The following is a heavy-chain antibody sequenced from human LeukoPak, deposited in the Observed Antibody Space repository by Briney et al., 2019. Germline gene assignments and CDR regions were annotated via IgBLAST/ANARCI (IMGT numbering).Heavy chain of an antibody. D-gene: IGHD3-9*01. CDR1: GFTFSSYW. J-gene: IGHJ4*02. CDR2: IKQDGSEK. Sequence: GGSLRLSCAASGFTFSSYWMSWVRQAPGKGLEWVANIKQDGSEKYCVDSVKGRFTISRDNAKNSLYLQMNSLRAEDTAVYYCARVGPTYYDILTGYSATSEFDYWGQGTLVTVSS. V-gene: IGHV3-7*01. CDR3: ARVGPTYYDILTGYSATSEFDY.